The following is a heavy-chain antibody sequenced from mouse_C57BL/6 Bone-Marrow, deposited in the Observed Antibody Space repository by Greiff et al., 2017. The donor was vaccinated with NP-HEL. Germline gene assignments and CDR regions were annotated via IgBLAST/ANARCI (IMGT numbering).Heavy chain of an antibody. CDR3: ASPSWAMDY. D-gene: IGHD3-1*01. Sequence: DVMLVESGGGLVKPGGSLKLSCAASGFTFSSYTMSWVRQTPEKRLEWVATISGGGGNTYYPDSVKGRFTISRDNAKNTLYLQMSSLRSEDTALYYCASPSWAMDYWGQGTSVTVSS. CDR2: ISGGGGNT. CDR1: GFTFSSYT. V-gene: IGHV5-9*01. J-gene: IGHJ4*01.